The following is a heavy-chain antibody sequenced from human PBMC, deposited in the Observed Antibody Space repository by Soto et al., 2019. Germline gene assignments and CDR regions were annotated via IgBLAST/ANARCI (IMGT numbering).Heavy chain of an antibody. Sequence: QVQLVQSGAAVRKPGSSVKVSCKASGGTFTNYAITWVRQAPRQGLEWMGGIVHLPGTTNYAQKFRGRVTISADESTSTAYLELSRLKSEDTAVDYCASGVGGLGGSSGWPDYAFDVWGQGTMVIVSS. D-gene: IGHD6-19*01. CDR3: ASGVGGLGGSSGWPDYAFDV. J-gene: IGHJ3*01. CDR2: IVHLPGTT. CDR1: GGTFTNYA. V-gene: IGHV1-69*01.